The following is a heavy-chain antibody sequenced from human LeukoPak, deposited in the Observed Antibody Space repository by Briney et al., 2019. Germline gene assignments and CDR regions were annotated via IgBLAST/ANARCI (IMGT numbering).Heavy chain of an antibody. CDR3: ARVGPGYDYVWGSYRPNFDY. D-gene: IGHD3-16*02. Sequence: PSETLSLTCAVYGGSFSGYYWSWIRQPPGKGLEWIGEINHSGSTNYNPSLKSRVTISVDTSKNQFSLKLSSVTAADTAVYYCARVGPGYDYVWGSYRPNFDYWGQGTLVTVSS. CDR2: INHSGST. V-gene: IGHV4-34*01. CDR1: GGSFSGYY. J-gene: IGHJ4*02.